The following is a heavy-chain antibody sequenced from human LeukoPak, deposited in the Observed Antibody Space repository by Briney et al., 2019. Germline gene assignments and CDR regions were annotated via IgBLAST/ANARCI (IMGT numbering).Heavy chain of an antibody. CDR1: GGTFSSYA. CDR3: ARDWGSRGYSSSSPFDY. D-gene: IGHD6-6*01. V-gene: IGHV1-69*01. Sequence: SVKVSCKVSGGTFSSYAISWVRQAPGQGLEWMGGIIPIFGTANYAQKFQGRVTITADESTSTAYMELSSLRSEDTAVYYCARDWGSRGYSSSSPFDYWGQGTLVTVSS. J-gene: IGHJ4*02. CDR2: IIPIFGTA.